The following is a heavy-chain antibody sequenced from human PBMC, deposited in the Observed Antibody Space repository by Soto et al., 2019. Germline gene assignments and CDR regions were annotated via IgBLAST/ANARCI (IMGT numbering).Heavy chain of an antibody. CDR3: AHTLVAGLGYYFDY. J-gene: IGHJ4*02. Sequence: QITLKESGPTLVKPTQTLTLTCTFSGFSLSTTRVGVGWIRQPPGKALEWLALIYWDDDKRYSPFLKSRLTITKHTSKNQVVLTMTNMDPMDTATYFCAHTLVAGLGYYFDYWGQGTLVTVCS. V-gene: IGHV2-5*02. CDR1: GFSLSTTRVG. D-gene: IGHD6-19*01. CDR2: IYWDDDK.